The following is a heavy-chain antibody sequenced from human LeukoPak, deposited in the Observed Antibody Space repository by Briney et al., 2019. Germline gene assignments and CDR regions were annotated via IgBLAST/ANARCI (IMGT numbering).Heavy chain of an antibody. V-gene: IGHV1-2*02. J-gene: IGHJ4*02. CDR1: GYTFTGYY. CDR3: SRYYRYFDY. CDR2: INPNTGDT. D-gene: IGHD3-10*01. Sequence: ASVKVSCKASGYTFTGYYVHWVRQAPGQGLEWMGWINPNTGDTNYAQKFQGRVTMTRDTSINTAYMDLSGLRSNDTAVYYCSRYYRYFDYWGQGTLVTVSS.